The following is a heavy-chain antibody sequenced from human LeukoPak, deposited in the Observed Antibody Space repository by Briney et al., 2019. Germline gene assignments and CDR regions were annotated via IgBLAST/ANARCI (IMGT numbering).Heavy chain of an antibody. CDR2: IYTSGST. CDR1: GGSISSYY. D-gene: IGHD3-9*01. J-gene: IGHJ4*02. CDR3: ARGILTGYSNFDY. V-gene: IGHV4-4*09. Sequence: SETLSLTCTVSGGSISSYYWSWIRQPPGKGLEWIGYIYTSGSTNYNPSLKSRVTLSVDTSKNQFSLKLSSVTAADTAVYYCARGILTGYSNFDYWGQGTLVTVSS.